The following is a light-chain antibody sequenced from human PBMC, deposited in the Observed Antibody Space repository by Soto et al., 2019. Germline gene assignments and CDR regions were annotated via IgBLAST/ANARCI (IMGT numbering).Light chain of an antibody. CDR2: AAS. Sequence: AIRMTQSPSSFSASTGDRVTITCRASQGISSYLAWYQQKPGKAPKLLIYAASTLQSGVPSRYSGSGSGTDFTLTIICLQTEDCATDDCQQYYSYPRTFGQGTKVEIK. CDR1: QGISSY. CDR3: QQYYSYPRT. J-gene: IGKJ1*01. V-gene: IGKV1-8*01.